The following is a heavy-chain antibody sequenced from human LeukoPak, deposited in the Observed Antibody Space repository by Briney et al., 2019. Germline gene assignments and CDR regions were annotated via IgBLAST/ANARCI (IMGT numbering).Heavy chain of an antibody. J-gene: IGHJ5*02. CDR1: GYTFTGYY. CDR2: INPNSGGT. D-gene: IGHD6-13*01. Sequence: ASVKVSCKASGYTFTGYYMHWVRQAPGQGLEWMGWINPNSGGTNYAQKFQGRVTMTRDTSISTAYMELSRLRSDDTAVYYCARVFISSSWYSWFDPWGQGTLVTVSS. CDR3: ARVFISSSWYSWFDP. V-gene: IGHV1-2*02.